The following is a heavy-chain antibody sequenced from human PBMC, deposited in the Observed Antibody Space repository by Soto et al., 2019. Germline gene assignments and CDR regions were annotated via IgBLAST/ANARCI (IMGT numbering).Heavy chain of an antibody. CDR2: INAGNGNT. CDR3: ASGRGYCSSTSCYGRFDY. CDR1: GYTFTSYA. V-gene: IGHV1-3*01. D-gene: IGHD2-2*01. Sequence: ASVKVSCKASGYTFTSYAMHWVRQAPGQRLEWMGWINAGNGNTKYSQKFQGRVTITRDTSASTAYMELSSLRSEDTAVYYCASGRGYCSSTSCYGRFDYWGQGTLVTSPQ. J-gene: IGHJ4*02.